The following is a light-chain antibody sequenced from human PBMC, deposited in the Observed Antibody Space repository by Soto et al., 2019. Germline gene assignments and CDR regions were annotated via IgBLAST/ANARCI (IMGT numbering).Light chain of an antibody. CDR1: ESVGSY. V-gene: IGKV3-11*01. J-gene: IGKJ1*01. Sequence: EVVLTQSPATLSLSPGESATLSCRASESVGSYLAWYQQRPDQAPRLVIYDTSTRATGIADRFSGSGSGTDFTLTISSLEAEDFAVYYCQQGGNRPPRTFGQGTKVDIK. CDR3: QQGGNRPPRT. CDR2: DTS.